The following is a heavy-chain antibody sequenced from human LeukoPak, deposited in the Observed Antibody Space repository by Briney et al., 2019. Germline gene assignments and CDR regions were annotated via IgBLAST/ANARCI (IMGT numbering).Heavy chain of an antibody. Sequence: AGGSLRLSCVASGFTFSSYSMKWVRQAPGKGLEWVSAISGSGGSTYYAGSVKGRFTISRDNSKNTLYLQMNSLRAEDTAVYYCAKDSADYDFWSGYYTELDYWGQGTLVTVSS. J-gene: IGHJ4*02. D-gene: IGHD3-3*01. CDR2: ISGSGGST. V-gene: IGHV3-23*01. CDR3: AKDSADYDFWSGYYTELDY. CDR1: GFTFSSYS.